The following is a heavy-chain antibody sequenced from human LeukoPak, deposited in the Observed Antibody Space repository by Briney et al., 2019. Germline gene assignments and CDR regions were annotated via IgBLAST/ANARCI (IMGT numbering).Heavy chain of an antibody. J-gene: IGHJ4*02. CDR3: AKDTETSGPAANSPGGDY. Sequence: GGSLRLSCSASGFTFSSYGMHWVRQAPGKGLERVAFIRYDGSNKYYADSVKGRFTISRDNSKNTLYLQMNSLRAEDTAVYYCAKDTETSGPAANSPGGDYWGQGTLVTVSS. CDR2: IRYDGSNK. V-gene: IGHV3-30*02. D-gene: IGHD2-2*01. CDR1: GFTFSSYG.